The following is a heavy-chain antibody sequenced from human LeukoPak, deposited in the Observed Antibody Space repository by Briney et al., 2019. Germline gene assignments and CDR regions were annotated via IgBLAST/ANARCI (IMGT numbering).Heavy chain of an antibody. V-gene: IGHV3-9*01. CDR3: AKGGGLAVTSYFFDY. CDR2: ITWNGGSI. CDR1: GFTFDDYA. D-gene: IGHD2-21*02. Sequence: GRSLRLSCAASGFTFDDYAMHWVRQAPGKGLEWVSRITWNGGSIAYADSVKGRFTISRDNAKNSLYLQMNSLRAEDTALYYCAKGGGLAVTSYFFDYWGRGTLVTVSS. J-gene: IGHJ4*02.